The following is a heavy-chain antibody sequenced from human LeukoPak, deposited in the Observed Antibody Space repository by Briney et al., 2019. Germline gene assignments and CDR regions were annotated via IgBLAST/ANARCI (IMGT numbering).Heavy chain of an antibody. J-gene: IGHJ4*02. D-gene: IGHD3-10*01. Sequence: GGSLRLSCAASGFTFSTYEMNWVRQAPGKGLEWVSYISGGGSTIYYADSVKGRFTISRDNAKSSLYLQMNSLRAEDTAVYYCAKEGFGELNHWGQGTLVTVSS. CDR3: AKEGFGELNH. CDR2: ISGGGSTI. V-gene: IGHV3-48*03. CDR1: GFTFSTYE.